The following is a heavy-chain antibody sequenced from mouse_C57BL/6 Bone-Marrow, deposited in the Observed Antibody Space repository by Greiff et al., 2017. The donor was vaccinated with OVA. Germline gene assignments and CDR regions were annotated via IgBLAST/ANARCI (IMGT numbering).Heavy chain of an antibody. V-gene: IGHV1-64*01. CDR1: GYTFTSYW. D-gene: IGHD1-1*01. Sequence: VQLQQPGAELVKPGASVKLSCKASGYTFTSYWMHWVKQRPGQGLEWIGMIHPNSGSTNYNEKFKSKATLTVDKSSSTAYMQLSSLTSEDSAVYYCAREGDYYGSSSLGYFDVWGTGTTVTVSS. CDR2: IHPNSGST. J-gene: IGHJ1*03. CDR3: AREGDYYGSSSLGYFDV.